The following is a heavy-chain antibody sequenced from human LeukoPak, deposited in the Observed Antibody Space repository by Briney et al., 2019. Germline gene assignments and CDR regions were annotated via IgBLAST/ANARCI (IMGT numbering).Heavy chain of an antibody. Sequence: ASVTVSCKVSGYTLTELSMHWVRQAPGKGLEGVGGFDPEDGETIYAQTFQGRVTMTEDTSTDTAYMELSSLRSEDTAVYYCATDGAGSSTAFDIWGQGPMVTVSS. CDR3: ATDGAGSSTAFDI. V-gene: IGHV1-24*01. CDR1: GYTLTELS. J-gene: IGHJ3*02. CDR2: FDPEDGET. D-gene: IGHD2-15*01.